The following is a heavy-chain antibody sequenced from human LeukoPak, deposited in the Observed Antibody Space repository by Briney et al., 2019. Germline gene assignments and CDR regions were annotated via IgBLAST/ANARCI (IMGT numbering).Heavy chain of an antibody. CDR3: ARGRRYYDSSGYYTLFDY. CDR1: GGTFSSYA. V-gene: IGHV1-69*13. CDR2: IIPTFGTA. Sequence: SVKVSCKASGGTFSSYAISWVRQAPGQGLEWMGGIIPTFGTANYAQKFQGRVTITADESTSTAYMELSSLRSEDTAVYYCARGRRYYDSSGYYTLFDYWGQGTLVTVSS. D-gene: IGHD3-22*01. J-gene: IGHJ4*02.